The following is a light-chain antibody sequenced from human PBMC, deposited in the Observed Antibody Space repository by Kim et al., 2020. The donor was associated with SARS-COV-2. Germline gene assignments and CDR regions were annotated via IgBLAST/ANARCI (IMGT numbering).Light chain of an antibody. V-gene: IGKV3-20*01. CDR1: QSRPSTY. J-gene: IGKJ1*01. CDR3: QVYGDSGT. Sequence: LSPGERATLSCRASQSRPSTYLAWYQQKPGLAPRLLMYGVSTRATGIPDRFSGSGSGSDFTLTISKLEPEDFAVYYCQVYGDSGTFAQGTKVDIK. CDR2: GVS.